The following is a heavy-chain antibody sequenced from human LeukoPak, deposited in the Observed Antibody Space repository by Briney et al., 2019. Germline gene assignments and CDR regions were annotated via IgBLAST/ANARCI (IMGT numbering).Heavy chain of an antibody. V-gene: IGHV3-48*03. Sequence: GGSLRLSCAASGFTFSSYEMNWVRQAPGKGPEWVSYISSSGSTIYYADSVKGRFTISRDNAKNSLYLQMNSLRAEDTAVYYCARDCGGDCYPGFGAFDIWGQGTMVTASS. D-gene: IGHD2-21*02. CDR3: ARDCGGDCYPGFGAFDI. J-gene: IGHJ3*02. CDR1: GFTFSSYE. CDR2: ISSSGSTI.